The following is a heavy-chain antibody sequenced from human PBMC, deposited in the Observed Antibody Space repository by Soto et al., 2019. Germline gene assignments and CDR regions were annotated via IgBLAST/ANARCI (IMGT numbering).Heavy chain of an antibody. D-gene: IGHD1-1*01. V-gene: IGHV3-33*01. CDR3: ARDHETTRYYYYYGMDV. CDR2: IWYDGSNK. Sequence: GGSLRLSCAASGFTFSSYGMHWVRQAPGKGLEWVAVIWYDGSNKYYADSVKGRFTISRDNSKNTLYLQMNSLRAEDTAVYYCARDHETTRYYYYYGMDVWGQRTTVTVSS. J-gene: IGHJ6*02. CDR1: GFTFSSYG.